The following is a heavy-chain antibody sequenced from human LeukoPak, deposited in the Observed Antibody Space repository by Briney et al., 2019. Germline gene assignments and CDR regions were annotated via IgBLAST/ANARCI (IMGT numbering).Heavy chain of an antibody. V-gene: IGHV3-30*19. CDR1: GFTFSSYG. CDR2: ISYDGSNK. CDR3: ARDRRQSSSSCLDY. Sequence: GGSLRLSCAASGFTFSSYGMHWVRQAPGKGLEWVAVISYDGSNKYYADSVKGRFTISRDNSKNTLYLQMNSLRAEDTAVYYCARDRRQSSSSCLDYWGQRTLVTVSS. D-gene: IGHD6-13*01. J-gene: IGHJ4*02.